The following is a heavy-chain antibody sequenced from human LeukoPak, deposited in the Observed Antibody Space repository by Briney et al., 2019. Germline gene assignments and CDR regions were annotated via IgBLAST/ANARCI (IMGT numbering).Heavy chain of an antibody. CDR3: ARDPVYYGSGSSPVDY. J-gene: IGHJ4*02. Sequence: PGGSLRLSCAASGFTFSSYSMNWVRQAPGKGLEWVSSISSSSSYIYYADSVKGRFTISRDNAKNSLYLQMNSLRAEDTAVYYCARDPVYYGSGSSPVDYWGQGTLVTVSS. V-gene: IGHV3-21*04. D-gene: IGHD3-10*01. CDR2: ISSSSSYI. CDR1: GFTFSSYS.